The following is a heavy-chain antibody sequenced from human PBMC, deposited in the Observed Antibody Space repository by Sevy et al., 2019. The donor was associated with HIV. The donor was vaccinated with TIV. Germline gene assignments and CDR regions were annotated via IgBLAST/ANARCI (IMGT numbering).Heavy chain of an antibody. CDR1: GFTFSSYG. Sequence: GGSLRLSCAASGFTFSSYGMHWVRQAPGKGLEWVAFIRYDGSNKYYADSVKGRFNISRDNFKNTLYLQMNSLRAEDTAVYYCAKDGGYDKYFDYWGQGTLVTVSS. J-gene: IGHJ4*02. V-gene: IGHV3-30*02. D-gene: IGHD5-12*01. CDR2: IRYDGSNK. CDR3: AKDGGYDKYFDY.